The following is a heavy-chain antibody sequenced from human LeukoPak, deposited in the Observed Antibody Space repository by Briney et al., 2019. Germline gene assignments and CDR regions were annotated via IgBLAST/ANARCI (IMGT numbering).Heavy chain of an antibody. D-gene: IGHD1-1*01. V-gene: IGHV4-34*01. Sequence: PSKTLSLTCAVYGGSFSGYYWSWIRQPPGKGLEWIGEINHSGSTNYNPSLKSRVTISVDTSKNQFSLKLSSVTAADTAVYYCAREALNWNGFDYWGQGTLVTVSS. CDR1: GGSFSGYY. CDR3: AREALNWNGFDY. J-gene: IGHJ4*02. CDR2: INHSGST.